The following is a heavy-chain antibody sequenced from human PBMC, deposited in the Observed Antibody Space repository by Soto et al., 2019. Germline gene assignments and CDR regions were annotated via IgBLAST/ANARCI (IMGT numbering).Heavy chain of an antibody. CDR1: GGSISSYY. D-gene: IGHD2-21*01. V-gene: IGHV4-59*01. CDR2: IDYSGST. CDR3: ARAHDILWPGSPHS. Sequence: SETLSLTCTVSGGSISSYYWSWIRQPPGKGLEWIGYIDYSGSTNYNPSLKSRVTISVDTSKNQFSLKLSSVTAADTAVYYCARAHDILWPGSPHSWGQGTLVTVSS. J-gene: IGHJ4*02.